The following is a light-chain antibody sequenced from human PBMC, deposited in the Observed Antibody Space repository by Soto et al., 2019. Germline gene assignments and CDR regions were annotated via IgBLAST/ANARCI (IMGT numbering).Light chain of an antibody. V-gene: IGKV1-33*01. CDR1: QDISNY. J-gene: IGKJ4*01. CDR2: DAS. Sequence: DIQMTQSPSSLSAFVGDRVTITCQASQDISNYLNWYQQKPGKAPKLLIYDASNLETGVPSRFSGSGSATYFTFTISSLQPEDIATYYWQQYDNLPYTFGGGTKVEIK. CDR3: QQYDNLPYT.